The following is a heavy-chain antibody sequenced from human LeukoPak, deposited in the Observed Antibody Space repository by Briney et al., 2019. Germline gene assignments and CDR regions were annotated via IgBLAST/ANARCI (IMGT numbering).Heavy chain of an antibody. Sequence: PSEILSLTCTVSGGSISSGGYYWSWIRQHPGKGLEWIGYIYYSGSTYYNPSLKSRVTILVDTSKNQFSLKLSSVTAADTAVYYCARDTGGYYGSGDWFDPWGQGTLVTVSS. V-gene: IGHV4-31*03. CDR2: IYYSGST. CDR1: GGSISSGGYY. J-gene: IGHJ5*02. D-gene: IGHD3-10*01. CDR3: ARDTGGYYGSGDWFDP.